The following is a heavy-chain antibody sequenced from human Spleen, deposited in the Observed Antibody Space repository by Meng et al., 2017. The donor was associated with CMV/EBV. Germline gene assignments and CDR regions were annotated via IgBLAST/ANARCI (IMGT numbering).Heavy chain of an antibody. D-gene: IGHD3-10*01. J-gene: IGHJ4*02. V-gene: IGHV1-69*05. CDR3: ARGGITMVRGPLGY. CDR1: GGTFSSYA. CDR2: IIPIFGTA. Sequence: SGGTFSSYAIRWVRQAPGQGLEWMGGIIPIFGTANYAQKFQGRVTITTDESTSTAYMELSSLRSEDTAVYYCARGGITMVRGPLGYWGQGTLVTVSS.